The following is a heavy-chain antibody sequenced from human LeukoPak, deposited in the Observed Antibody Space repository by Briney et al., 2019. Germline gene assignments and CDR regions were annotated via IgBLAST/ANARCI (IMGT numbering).Heavy chain of an antibody. D-gene: IGHD3-22*01. CDR2: ISYDGSNK. Sequence: GGSLRLSCAASGFTFSSYAMHWVRQAPGKGLEWVAVISYDGSNKYYADSVKGRFTISRDNSKSTLYLQMNSLRAEDTAVYYCARDRRITMIVVVSRPAYGMDVWGQGTTVTVSS. J-gene: IGHJ6*02. CDR3: ARDRRITMIVVVSRPAYGMDV. V-gene: IGHV3-30*04. CDR1: GFTFSSYA.